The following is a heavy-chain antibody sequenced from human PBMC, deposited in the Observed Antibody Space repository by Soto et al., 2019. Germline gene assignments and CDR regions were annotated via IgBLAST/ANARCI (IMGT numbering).Heavy chain of an antibody. CDR2: IIPIFDTV. V-gene: IGHV1-69*01. J-gene: IGHJ4*02. CDR1: GATFSSFA. Sequence: QVQLLQSGAEVKKPGSSLKVSCKASGATFSSFAFSWVRQAPGQGLEWMGVIIPIFDTVKFARKFQGRVTLTADESTGTAYMELGRLTSEDTAVYYCASPLRWSGYCIAFDYWGQGTLVIVSS. CDR3: ASPLRWSGYCIAFDY. D-gene: IGHD3-3*01.